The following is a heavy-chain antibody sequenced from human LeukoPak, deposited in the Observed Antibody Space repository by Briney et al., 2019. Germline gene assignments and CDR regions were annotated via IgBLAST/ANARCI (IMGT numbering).Heavy chain of an antibody. Sequence: ASVKVSCRASGYTFIGYYMHWVRQAPGQGLEWMGWINPNSGGTNYAQKFQGRVTMTRDTSISTAYMELSRLRSDDTAVYYCARSGYSGYDSGGYWGQGTLVTVSS. J-gene: IGHJ4*02. D-gene: IGHD5-12*01. CDR1: GYTFIGYY. CDR3: ARSGYSGYDSGGY. V-gene: IGHV1-2*02. CDR2: INPNSGGT.